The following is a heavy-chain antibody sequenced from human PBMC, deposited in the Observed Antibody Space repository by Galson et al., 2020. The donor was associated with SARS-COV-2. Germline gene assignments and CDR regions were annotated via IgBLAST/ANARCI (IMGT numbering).Heavy chain of an antibody. CDR1: GFTFSSYG. CDR3: AKDPPPYCSGGSCHSYWYFDL. J-gene: IGHJ2*01. CDR2: ISYDGSNK. D-gene: IGHD2-15*01. V-gene: IGHV3-30*18. Sequence: GGSLRLSCAASGFTFSSYGMHWVRQAPGKGLEWVAVISYDGSNKYYADSVKGRFTISRDNSKNTLYLQMNSLRAEDTAVYYCAKDPPPYCSGGSCHSYWYFDLWGRGTLVTVSS.